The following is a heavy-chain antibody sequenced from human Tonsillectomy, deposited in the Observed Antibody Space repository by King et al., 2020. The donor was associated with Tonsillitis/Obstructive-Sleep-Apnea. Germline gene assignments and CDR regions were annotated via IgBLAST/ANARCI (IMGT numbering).Heavy chain of an antibody. D-gene: IGHD2-8*01. CDR3: ARDMVLEAGGDAFDI. Sequence: LQLQESGPGLVKPSETLSLTCTVSGGSISSYYWSWIRQPPGKGLEWIGYIYYSGSTNYNPSLKRRVTISVDTSKNQFSLKLSSVTAADTAVYYCARDMVLEAGGDAFDIWGQGTMVTVSS. CDR1: GGSISSYY. J-gene: IGHJ3*02. CDR2: IYYSGST. V-gene: IGHV4-59*01.